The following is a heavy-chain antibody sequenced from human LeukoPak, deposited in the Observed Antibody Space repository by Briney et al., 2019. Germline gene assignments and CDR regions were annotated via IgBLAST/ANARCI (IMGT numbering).Heavy chain of an antibody. CDR3: VRSGSCYYDSSTKRGFDY. Sequence: SETLSLTCTVSAASIRRDGYDCSWVRQHPGRGLEWIGFIYHNGATYYNPSLKSQITISVDTSNDNFSLKLSTVTSAETTVDYCVRSGSCYYDSSTKRGFDYWGQGTLVTVSS. CDR2: IYHNGAT. V-gene: IGHV4-31*01. D-gene: IGHD3-22*01. CDR1: AASIRRDGYD. J-gene: IGHJ4*02.